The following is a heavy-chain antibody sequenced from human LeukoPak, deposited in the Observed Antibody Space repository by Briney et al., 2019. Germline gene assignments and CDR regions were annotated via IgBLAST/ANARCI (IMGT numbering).Heavy chain of an antibody. Sequence: QPGGSLRLSCAASGFTFSSYEMNWVRQAPGKGLEWVSYISSSGSTIYYADSVKGRFTISRDNAKNSLYLQMNSLRAEDTAVYYCARPMVRGVVDYWGQGTLVTVSS. J-gene: IGHJ4*02. D-gene: IGHD3-10*01. V-gene: IGHV3-48*03. CDR1: GFTFSSYE. CDR3: ARPMVRGVVDY. CDR2: ISSSGSTI.